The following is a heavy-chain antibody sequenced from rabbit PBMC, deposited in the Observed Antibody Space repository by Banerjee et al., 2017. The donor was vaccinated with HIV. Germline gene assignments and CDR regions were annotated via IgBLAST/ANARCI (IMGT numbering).Heavy chain of an antibody. J-gene: IGHJ4*01. D-gene: IGHD4-1*01. V-gene: IGHV1S45*01. Sequence: EESGGDLVKPEGSLTLTCTASGIDFSSSYWICWVRQAPGKGLEWIGCIYAGSSGSTYYASWAKGRFTISKTSSTTGTLQMTSLTAADTATYFCARGADNNLWGPGTLVTVS. CDR2: IYAGSSGST. CDR3: ARGADNNL. CDR1: GIDFSSSYW.